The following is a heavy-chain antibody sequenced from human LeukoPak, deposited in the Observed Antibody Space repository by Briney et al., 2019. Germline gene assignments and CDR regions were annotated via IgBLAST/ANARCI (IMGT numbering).Heavy chain of an antibody. V-gene: IGHV3-74*01. Sequence: GGSLRLSCAASGFTFSNYAMTWVRQAPGKGLVWVSRINSDGSSTSYADSVKGRFTISRDNAKNTLYLQMNSLRAEDTAVYYCAGGWDYFDYWGQGTLVTVSS. D-gene: IGHD1-26*01. CDR2: INSDGSST. CDR1: GFTFSNYA. J-gene: IGHJ4*02. CDR3: AGGWDYFDY.